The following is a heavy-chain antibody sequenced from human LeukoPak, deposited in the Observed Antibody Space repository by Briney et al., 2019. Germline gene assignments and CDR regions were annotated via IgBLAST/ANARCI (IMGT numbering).Heavy chain of an antibody. D-gene: IGHD6-13*01. V-gene: IGHV3-23*01. CDR3: AAAGQSGLYYFDY. CDR2: ISGSGGST. CDR1: GFTFSSYA. J-gene: IGHJ4*02. Sequence: GGSLRLSCAASGFTFSSYAMSWVRQAQGKGREWVSAISGSGGSTYYADSVKGRFTNSRDNSKNTLYLQMNSLRAEDTAVYYCAAAGQSGLYYFDYWGQGTLVTVS.